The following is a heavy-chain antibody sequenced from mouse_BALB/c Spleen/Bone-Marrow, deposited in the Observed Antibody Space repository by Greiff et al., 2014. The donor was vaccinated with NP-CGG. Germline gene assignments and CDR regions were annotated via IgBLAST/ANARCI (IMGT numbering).Heavy chain of an antibody. V-gene: IGHV1-82*01. CDR2: IYPGGGDT. Sequence: VQLQQSGPELVKPGASVKISCKASGYAFSSSWMNWVKQRPGQGLEWIGRIYPGGGDTNYNGKFKGKATLTADKSSSTAYMQLSSLTSVDSAVYFCARLLGYYFDYWGQGTTLTVSS. CDR1: GYAFSSSW. CDR3: ARLLGYYFDY. D-gene: IGHD1-1*01. J-gene: IGHJ2*01.